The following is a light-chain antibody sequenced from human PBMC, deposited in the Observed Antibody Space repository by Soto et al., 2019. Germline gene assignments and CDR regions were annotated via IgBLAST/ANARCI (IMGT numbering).Light chain of an antibody. CDR1: RSISEW. V-gene: IGKV1-5*01. CDR3: LQYSSLSWT. Sequence: DIQMTQSPSSLSPSVGDRVTITCRASRSISEWLAWYQQKPGKAPELLIFDASNLKSGVSSRFSGSGSGTEFTLTISRLQPDDVATYYCLQYSSLSWTFGQGTKVEIK. J-gene: IGKJ1*01. CDR2: DAS.